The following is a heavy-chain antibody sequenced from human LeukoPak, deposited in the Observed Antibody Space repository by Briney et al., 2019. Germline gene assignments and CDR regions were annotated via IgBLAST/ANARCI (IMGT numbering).Heavy chain of an antibody. D-gene: IGHD4-23*01. V-gene: IGHV4-34*01. J-gene: IGHJ3*02. CDR3: ASDGGNYDDAFDI. CDR1: GGSFSGYY. Sequence: SETLSLTCAVYGGSFSGYYWSWIRQPPGKGLEWIGEINHSGSTNYNPSLKIRVTIPVDTSKNQFPLKLSAVTAADTAVYYCASDGGNYDDAFDIWGQGTMVTVSS. CDR2: INHSGST.